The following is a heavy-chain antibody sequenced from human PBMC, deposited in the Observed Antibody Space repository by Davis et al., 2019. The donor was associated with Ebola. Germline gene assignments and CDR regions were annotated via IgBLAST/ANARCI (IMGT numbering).Heavy chain of an antibody. CDR3: ARAKGGGKKSLNWYFDL. V-gene: IGHV3-21*01. J-gene: IGHJ2*01. CDR2: ISSSSSYI. Sequence: PGGSLRLSCAASGFTFSSYSMNWVRQAPGKGLEWVSSISSSSSYIYYADSVKGRFTISRDNAKNSLYLQMNSLRAEDTAVYYCARAKGGGKKSLNWYFDLWGRGTLVTVSS. D-gene: IGHD3-16*01. CDR1: GFTFSSYS.